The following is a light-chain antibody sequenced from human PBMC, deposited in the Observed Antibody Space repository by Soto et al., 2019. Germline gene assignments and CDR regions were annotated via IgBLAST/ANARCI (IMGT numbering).Light chain of an antibody. CDR1: QSLLYNSNNRNY. CDR2: WAS. V-gene: IGKV4-1*01. Sequence: DIVMTQSPDSLAVSLGERATINCRSSQSLLYNSNNRNYLAWYQQKPGQPPKLLIYWASTRESGVPDRFSGSGSGTDFTLTISSLRAEDVAVYYCQQNSLAPGTFGQGTKLQI. J-gene: IGKJ2*01. CDR3: QQNSLAPGT.